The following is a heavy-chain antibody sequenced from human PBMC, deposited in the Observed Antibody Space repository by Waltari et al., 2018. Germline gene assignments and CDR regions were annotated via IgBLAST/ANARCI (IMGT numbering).Heavy chain of an antibody. Sequence: QVQLVESGGGVVQPGRSLSLSCAASGFTFSSYAMHWVRQAPGKGLEWVSMIYYDGSNKYYADSVKGRFAISRDNSKNTVYLDMNSLRVEDTAVYYCARGGYRFGYTFDYWGQGTVVTVSS. CDR3: ARGGYRFGYTFDY. J-gene: IGHJ4*02. V-gene: IGHV3-30*01. D-gene: IGHD5-18*01. CDR1: GFTFSSYA. CDR2: IYYDGSNK.